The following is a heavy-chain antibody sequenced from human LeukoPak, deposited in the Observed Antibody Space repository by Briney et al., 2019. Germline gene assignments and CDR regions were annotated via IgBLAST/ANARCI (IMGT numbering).Heavy chain of an antibody. CDR3: VKRERFLEQPPY. V-gene: IGHV3-30*02. CDR2: IRYDGTNK. D-gene: IGHD3-3*01. CDR1: GFNFSSFG. Sequence: GGSLRLSCAASGFNFSSFGMHWARQAPGQGLEWVAFIRYDGTNKYYAHSVKGRFTISRDHSKNTLYLQMSSLRAEDTAFYCGVKRERFLEQPPYWGQGTLVTVSS. J-gene: IGHJ4*02.